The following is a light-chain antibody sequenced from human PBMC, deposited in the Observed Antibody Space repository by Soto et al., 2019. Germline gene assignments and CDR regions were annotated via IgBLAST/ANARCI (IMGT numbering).Light chain of an antibody. V-gene: IGKV1-27*01. CDR3: QKYSSVPV. Sequence: DIQMTQSPTSLSASVGDRVTITCRASQGIRNFVAWYKQKPGKTPKLLIFSASSLQSGVPSRFSGSGSGTDFTLTINSPQPEDVATYSCQKYSSVPVFGPGTKVEIK. CDR2: SAS. CDR1: QGIRNF. J-gene: IGKJ3*01.